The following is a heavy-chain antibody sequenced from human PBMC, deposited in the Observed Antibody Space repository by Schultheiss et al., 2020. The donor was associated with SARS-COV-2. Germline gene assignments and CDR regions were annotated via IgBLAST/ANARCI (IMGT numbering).Heavy chain of an antibody. J-gene: IGHJ3*02. CDR1: GFTFDDYA. Sequence: GGSLRLSCAASGFTFDDYAMHWVRQAPGKGLEWVSGISWNSGNIGYADSVKGRFTISRDNAKNSLYLQMNSLRAEDTAVYYCATLLYYYDNLDIWGQGTMVTVSS. CDR3: ATLLYYYDNLDI. V-gene: IGHV3-9*01. CDR2: ISWNSGNI. D-gene: IGHD3-22*01.